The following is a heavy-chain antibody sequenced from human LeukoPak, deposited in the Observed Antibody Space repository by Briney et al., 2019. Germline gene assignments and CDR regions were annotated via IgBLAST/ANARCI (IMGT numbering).Heavy chain of an antibody. CDR1: GFTFSSYW. Sequence: GGSLRLSCAASGFTFSSYWMSWVCQAPGKGLEWVANIKQDGSEKYYVDSVKGRFTISRDNAKNSLYLQMNSLRAEDTAVYYCARDLVYYDSSGYYYDGAFDIWGQGTMVTVSS. CDR3: ARDLVYYDSSGYYYDGAFDI. D-gene: IGHD3-22*01. J-gene: IGHJ3*02. CDR2: IKQDGSEK. V-gene: IGHV3-7*01.